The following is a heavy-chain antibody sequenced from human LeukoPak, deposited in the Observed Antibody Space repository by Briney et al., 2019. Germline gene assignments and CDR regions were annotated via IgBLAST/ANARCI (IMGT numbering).Heavy chain of an antibody. CDR1: GFTFSSYG. CDR3: AKEFNRGLPDY. D-gene: IGHD2-21*01. J-gene: IGHJ4*02. CDR2: ISYDGSNK. V-gene: IGHV3-30*18. Sequence: GGSLRLSCAASGFTFSSYGMHWVRQAPGKGLEWEAVISYDGSNKYYADSVKGRFTISRDNSKNTLYLQMSSLRAEDTAVYYCAKEFNRGLPDYWGQGTLVTVPS.